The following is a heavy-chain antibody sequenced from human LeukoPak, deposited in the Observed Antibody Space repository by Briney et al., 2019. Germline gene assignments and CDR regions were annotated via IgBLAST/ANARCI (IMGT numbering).Heavy chain of an antibody. CDR3: ARDQGIAAARKPNYYYYYGMDV. D-gene: IGHD6-13*01. CDR2: INPNSGGT. J-gene: IGHJ6*02. Sequence: ASVKVSCKASGYTFTGYYMHWVRQAPGQGLEWMGWINPNSGGTNYAQKFQGRVTMTRDTSISTAYMELSRLRSDDTAVYYCARDQGIAAARKPNYYYYYGMDVWGQGTTVTVSS. V-gene: IGHV1-2*02. CDR1: GYTFTGYY.